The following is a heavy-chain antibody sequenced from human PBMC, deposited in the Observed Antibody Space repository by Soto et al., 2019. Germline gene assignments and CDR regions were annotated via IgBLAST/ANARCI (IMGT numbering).Heavy chain of an antibody. D-gene: IGHD3-22*01. V-gene: IGHV4-4*02. J-gene: IGHJ4*02. Sequence: SSTLSLTFAVSGGSISSSNWWSWVRQPPGKGLEWIGEIYHIGSTNYNPSLKSRVTISVDKSKNQFSLKLSSVTAADTAVYYCASLSDDSSGYWFDYWGQGTLVTVSS. CDR3: ASLSDDSSGYWFDY. CDR2: IYHIGST. CDR1: GGSISSSNW.